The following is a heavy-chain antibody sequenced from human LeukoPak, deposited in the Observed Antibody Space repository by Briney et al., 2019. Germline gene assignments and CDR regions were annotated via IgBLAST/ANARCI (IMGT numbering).Heavy chain of an antibody. CDR1: GITFSDYY. D-gene: IGHD1-26*01. Sequence: KPGGSLRLSRAASGITFSDYYMSWIRQAPGKGLECVSYISSGSSDINYADSVKGRFTVSRDNAKNSLYLQMDRLTVEDTAVYYCASFSGTDGLDNWGQGTLVTVSS. V-gene: IGHV3-11*03. CDR3: ASFSGTDGLDN. CDR2: ISSGSSDI. J-gene: IGHJ4*02.